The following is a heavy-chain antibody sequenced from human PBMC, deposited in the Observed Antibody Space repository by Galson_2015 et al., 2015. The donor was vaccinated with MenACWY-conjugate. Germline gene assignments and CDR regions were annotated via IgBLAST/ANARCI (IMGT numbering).Heavy chain of an antibody. CDR1: GFTFSSYG. V-gene: IGHV3-30*18. CDR3: AKGGSVISTYFQP. CDR2: ISYDGSNK. D-gene: IGHD2-21*01. J-gene: IGHJ1*01. Sequence: SLRLSCAASGFTFSSYGMHWVRQAPGKGLEWVAVISYDGSNKYYADSVKGRFTISRDNSKNTLYLQMNSLRAEDTAVYYCAKGGSVISTYFQPWGQGTLVTVSS.